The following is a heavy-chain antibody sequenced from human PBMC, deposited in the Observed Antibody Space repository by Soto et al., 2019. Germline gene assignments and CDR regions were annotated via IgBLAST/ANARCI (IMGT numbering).Heavy chain of an antibody. J-gene: IGHJ6*02. Sequence: ASVKVSCKASGYTFTSYYMHWVRQAPGQGLEWMGIINPSGGSTSYAQKFQGRVTMTRDTSTSTVYMELSSLRSEDTAVYYCGWGGKKLHGMDVWGQGTTVTVSS. CDR2: INPSGGST. V-gene: IGHV1-46*01. D-gene: IGHD1-26*01. CDR1: GYTFTSYY. CDR3: GWGGKKLHGMDV.